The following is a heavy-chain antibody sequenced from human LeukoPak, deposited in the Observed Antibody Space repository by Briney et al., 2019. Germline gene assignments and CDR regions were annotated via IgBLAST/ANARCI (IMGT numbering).Heavy chain of an antibody. J-gene: IGHJ4*02. CDR1: SGSISSASYY. CDR2: IYYSGST. CDR3: ARDVSGWRFDY. D-gene: IGHD6-19*01. Sequence: PSETLSLTCSVSSGSISSASYYWTWIRQHPGKGLEWIGYIYYSGSTDYDPSLKGRVMISPDTSKNQFSLRLSSVTAADTAVYYCARDVSGWRFDYWGQGTLVTVSS. V-gene: IGHV4-31*03.